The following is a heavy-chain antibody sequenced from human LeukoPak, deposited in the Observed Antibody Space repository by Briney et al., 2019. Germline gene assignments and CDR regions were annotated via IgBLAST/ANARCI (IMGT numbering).Heavy chain of an antibody. CDR3: AELGITMIGGV. J-gene: IGHJ6*04. V-gene: IGHV3-48*03. CDR2: ISSSGSTI. CDR1: GFTFSSYE. D-gene: IGHD3-10*02. Sequence: PGGSLRLSCAASGFTFSSYEMNWVRQAAGKGLEGVAYISSSGSTIYYAYSVKGRFTIFRDNANNSLYLQMNSLRAEDTAVYYCAELGITMIGGVWGKGTTVTISS.